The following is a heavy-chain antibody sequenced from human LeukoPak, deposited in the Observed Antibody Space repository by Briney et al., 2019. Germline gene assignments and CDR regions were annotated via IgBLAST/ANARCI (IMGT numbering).Heavy chain of an antibody. CDR2: SSAYNENR. CDR3: ARDRPPHYYDSSGYFDY. CDR1: GYTFTSYG. J-gene: IGHJ4*02. Sequence: ASVKVSCKASGYTFTSYGISWVRQAPGQGLEWMGWSSAYNENRKYLQKLQGRVTMTTDTSTSTVYMELRSLRSDDTAVYYCARDRPPHYYDSSGYFDYWGQGTLVTVSS. D-gene: IGHD3-22*01. V-gene: IGHV1-18*01.